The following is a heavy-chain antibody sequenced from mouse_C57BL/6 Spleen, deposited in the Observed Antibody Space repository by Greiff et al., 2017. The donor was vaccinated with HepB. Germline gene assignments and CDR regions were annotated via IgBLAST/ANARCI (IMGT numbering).Heavy chain of an antibody. D-gene: IGHD2-4*01. CDR1: GYTFTSYT. CDR3: ARFDYDFDY. Sequence: VQLKESGAELARPGASVKMSCKASGYTFTSYTMHWVKQRPGQGLEWIGYINPSSGYTKYNQKFKDKATLTADKSSSTAYMQLSSLTSEDSAVYYCARFDYDFDYWGQGTTLTVSS. J-gene: IGHJ2*01. V-gene: IGHV1-4*01. CDR2: INPSSGYT.